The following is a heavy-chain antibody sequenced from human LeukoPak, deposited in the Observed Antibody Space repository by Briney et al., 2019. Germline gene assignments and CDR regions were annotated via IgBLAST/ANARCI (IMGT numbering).Heavy chain of an antibody. Sequence: ASVKVSCKASGYTFTGYYMHWVRQAPGQGPEWMGWINPNSGGTNYAQKFQGRVTMTRDTSISTAYMELNWLTSDDTAIYYCARDLGYSTTRWGQGTLVTVSS. CDR1: GYTFTGYY. V-gene: IGHV1-2*02. J-gene: IGHJ4*02. CDR2: INPNSGGT. D-gene: IGHD6-13*01. CDR3: ARDLGYSTTR.